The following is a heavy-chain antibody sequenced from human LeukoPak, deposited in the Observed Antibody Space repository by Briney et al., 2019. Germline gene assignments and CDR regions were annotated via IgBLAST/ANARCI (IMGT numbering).Heavy chain of an antibody. CDR1: GFTFSSYG. CDR2: ISYDGSNK. D-gene: IGHD6-13*01. J-gene: IGHJ6*02. Sequence: GGSLRLSCAASGFTFSSYGMHWVRQAPGKGLEXXXVISYDGSNKYYADSVKGRFTISRDNSKNTLYLQMNSLRAEDTAVYYCAKDRGIAAARASRYYYYYGMDVWGQGTTVTVSS. V-gene: IGHV3-30*18. CDR3: AKDRGIAAARASRYYYYYGMDV.